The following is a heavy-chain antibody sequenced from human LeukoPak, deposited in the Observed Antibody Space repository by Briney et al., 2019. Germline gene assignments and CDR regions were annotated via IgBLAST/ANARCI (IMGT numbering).Heavy chain of an antibody. V-gene: IGHV1-18*01. Sequence: GASVKVSCKASGYTFTSYGISWVRQAPGQGLEWMGWISAYNGNANYAQKLQGRVTMTTDTSTSTAYMELRSLRSDDTAVYYCARDKGYYDSSGYYPLDYWGQGTLVTVSS. CDR1: GYTFTSYG. CDR3: ARDKGYYDSSGYYPLDY. CDR2: ISAYNGNA. D-gene: IGHD3-22*01. J-gene: IGHJ4*02.